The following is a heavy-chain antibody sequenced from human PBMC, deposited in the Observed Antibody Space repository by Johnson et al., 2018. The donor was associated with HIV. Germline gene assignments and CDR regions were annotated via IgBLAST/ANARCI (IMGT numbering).Heavy chain of an antibody. CDR2: INWNGGST. CDR1: GFTFSSYA. CDR3: ARDFGLEWELDGAFDI. Sequence: VQLVESGGGLVQPGGSLRLSCAASGFTFSSYAMSWVRQAPGKGLEWVSGINWNGGSTGYADSVKGRFTISRDNAKNSMYLQMNRLRAEDTALYYCARDFGLEWELDGAFDIWGQGTMVTVSS. V-gene: IGHV3-20*04. D-gene: IGHD1-26*01. J-gene: IGHJ3*02.